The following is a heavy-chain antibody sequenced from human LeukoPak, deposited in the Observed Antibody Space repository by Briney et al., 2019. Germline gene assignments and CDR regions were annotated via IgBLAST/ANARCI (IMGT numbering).Heavy chain of an antibody. J-gene: IGHJ3*02. CDR2: ISAYNGNT. Sequence: ASVKVSCKASGYTFTSYGISWVRQAPGQGLEWMGCISAYNGNTNYAQKLQGRVTMSTETSTSTAYTELRSLTSDDKAVYYCARLTVGDAFDTWGQGTMVTVSS. D-gene: IGHD1-26*01. V-gene: IGHV1-18*01. CDR1: GYTFTSYG. CDR3: ARLTVGDAFDT.